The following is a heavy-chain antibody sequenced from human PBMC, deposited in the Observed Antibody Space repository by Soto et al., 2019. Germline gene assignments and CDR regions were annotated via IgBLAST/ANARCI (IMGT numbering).Heavy chain of an antibody. CDR2: IHPSGGGS. D-gene: IGHD2-21*02. J-gene: IGHJ4*02. CDR1: GYPLNTYY. Sequence: QVQLVQSGAEVKKPGASVKVSCKSSGYPLNTYYLHWVRQAPGQGLEWMGMIHPSGGGSTYAQKFLGRVTMTMDSSTSTVFMELTSLRSADTAVYYCARGGHIAVVTDSFDSWGQGTPVTVSS. V-gene: IGHV1-46*02. CDR3: ARGGHIAVVTDSFDS.